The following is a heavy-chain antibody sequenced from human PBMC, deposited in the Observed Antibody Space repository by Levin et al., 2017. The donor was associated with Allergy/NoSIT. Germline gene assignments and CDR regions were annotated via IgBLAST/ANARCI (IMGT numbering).Heavy chain of an antibody. J-gene: IGHJ4*02. V-gene: IGHV4-59*01. CDR2: IYYSGST. D-gene: IGHD3-10*01. Sequence: PSETLSLTCTVSGGSISSYYWSWIRQPPGKGLEWIGYIYYSGSTNYNPSLKSRVTISVDTSKNQFSLKLSSVTAADTAVYYCARVSFAYYGSGSAPYFDYWGQGTLVTVSS. CDR3: ARVSFAYYGSGSAPYFDY. CDR1: GGSISSYY.